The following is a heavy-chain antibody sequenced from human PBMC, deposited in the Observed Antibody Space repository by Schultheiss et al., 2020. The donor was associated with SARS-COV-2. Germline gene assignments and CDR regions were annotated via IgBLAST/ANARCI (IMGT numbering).Heavy chain of an antibody. J-gene: IGHJ6*03. Sequence: GESLKISCAASGFTFSSYSMNWVRQAPGKGLEWVSVIYSGGSTYYADSVKGRFTISRDNSKNTLYLQMNSLRAEDTAVYYCARARPDYDFWSGYTPYYMDVWGKGTTVTVSS. CDR3: ARARPDYDFWSGYTPYYMDV. V-gene: IGHV3-66*02. D-gene: IGHD3-3*01. CDR2: IYSGGST. CDR1: GFTFSSYS.